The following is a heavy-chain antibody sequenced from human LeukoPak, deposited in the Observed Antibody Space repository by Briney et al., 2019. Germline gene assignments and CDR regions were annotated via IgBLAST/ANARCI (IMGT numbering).Heavy chain of an antibody. CDR1: GFTFSRYA. D-gene: IGHD6-13*01. J-gene: IGHJ4*02. CDR3: AKVAVGKQHRQFDY. CDR2: ISSSGGST. V-gene: IGHV3-23*01. Sequence: GGSLRLSCAASGFTFSRYAMSWVRQAPGKWLEWVSAISSSGGSTYYADSVKGRFTISRDNSKNTLYLQMNSLRAEDTAVYYCAKVAVGKQHRQFDYWGQGTLVTVSS.